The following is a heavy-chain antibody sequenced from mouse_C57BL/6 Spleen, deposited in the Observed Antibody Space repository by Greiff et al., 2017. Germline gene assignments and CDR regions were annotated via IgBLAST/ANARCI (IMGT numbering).Heavy chain of an antibody. D-gene: IGHD1-1*01. J-gene: IGHJ4*01. CDR3: AREGSSYFYAMDY. Sequence: DVKLQESGPGLVKPSQSLSLTCSVTGYSITSGYYWNWIRQFPGNKLEWMGYISYDGSNNYNPSLKNRISITRDTSKNQFFLKLNSVTTEDTATYYCAREGSSYFYAMDYWGQGTSVTVSS. CDR1: GYSITSGYY. CDR2: ISYDGSN. V-gene: IGHV3-6*01.